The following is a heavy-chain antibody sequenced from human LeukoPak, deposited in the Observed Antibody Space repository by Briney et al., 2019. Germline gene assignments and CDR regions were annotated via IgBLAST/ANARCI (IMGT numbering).Heavy chain of an antibody. J-gene: IGHJ4*02. CDR1: GYTFTSYG. CDR2: ISAYDGNT. CDR3: ARVAGYSSGWYWGGFDY. D-gene: IGHD6-19*01. Sequence: ASVKVSCKASGYTFTSYGISWVRQAPGQGLEWMGWISAYDGNTNYAQKLQGRVTMTTDTSTSTAYMELRSLRSDDTAVYYCARVAGYSSGWYWGGFDYWGRGTLVTVSS. V-gene: IGHV1-18*01.